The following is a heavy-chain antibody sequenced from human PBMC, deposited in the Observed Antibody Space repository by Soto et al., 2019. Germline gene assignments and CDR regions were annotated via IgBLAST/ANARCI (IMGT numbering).Heavy chain of an antibody. CDR3: ARASRTSVVYYGMDV. CDR2: ISSTSNYI. V-gene: IGHV3-21*01. CDR1: GFSFRIYT. D-gene: IGHD2-2*01. Sequence: EVQLLESGGGLVKPGGSLRLSCAASGFSFRIYTMNWVRQAPGKGLEWVSSISSTSNYIYYTDSMKGRFTISRDNAKNSLYLQMTSLRADDTAVYYCARASRTSVVYYGMDVWGQGTTVTVSS. J-gene: IGHJ6*02.